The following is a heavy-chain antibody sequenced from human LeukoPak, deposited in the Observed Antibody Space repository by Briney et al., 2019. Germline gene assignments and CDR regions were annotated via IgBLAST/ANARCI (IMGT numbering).Heavy chain of an antibody. CDR2: INPSVGST. CDR1: GYTFTSFY. J-gene: IGHJ4*02. D-gene: IGHD3-9*01. CDR3: ARDSPAPGYFDWSYETDFDY. Sequence: ASVKVSCKASGYTFTSFYIHWVRQAPGQGLEWMGIINPSVGSTSYAQKLQGRVTMTTDTSTSTAYMELRSLRSDDTAVYYCARDSPAPGYFDWSYETDFDYWGQGTLVTVSS. V-gene: IGHV1-46*01.